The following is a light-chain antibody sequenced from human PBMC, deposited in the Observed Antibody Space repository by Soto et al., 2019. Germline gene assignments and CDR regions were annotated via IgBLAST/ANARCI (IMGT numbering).Light chain of an antibody. Sequence: EIVLTQSPGTLSLSPGERATLSCWASESVSSGYLAWYQQKPGQAPRLLIFGASSRATGIPDRFRGSGSGTDFTLTISRVEPEDFAVYYCQQYGSSPPWTFGQGTKVDI. CDR3: QQYGSSPPWT. CDR1: ESVSSGY. V-gene: IGKV3-20*01. CDR2: GAS. J-gene: IGKJ1*01.